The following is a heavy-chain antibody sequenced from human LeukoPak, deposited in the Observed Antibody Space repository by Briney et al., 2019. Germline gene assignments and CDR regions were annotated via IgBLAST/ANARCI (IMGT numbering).Heavy chain of an antibody. J-gene: IGHJ5*02. CDR1: GYTFTSYY. CDR3: ARGDIVVVPAAPAGLDP. D-gene: IGHD2-2*01. CDR2: INPSGGST. V-gene: IGHV1-46*01. Sequence: ASVKVSCKASGYTFTSYYMHWVRQAPGQGLEWMGIINPSGGSTSYAQKFQGRVTMARDTSTSTVYMELSSLRSEDTAVYYCARGDIVVVPAAPAGLDPWGQGTLVTVSS.